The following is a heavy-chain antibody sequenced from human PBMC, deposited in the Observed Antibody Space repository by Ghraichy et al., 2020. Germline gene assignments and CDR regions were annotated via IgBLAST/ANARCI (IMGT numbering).Heavy chain of an antibody. Sequence: SETLSLTCTVSGGSISSGGYYWSWIRQHPGKGLEWIGYIYYSGSTYYNPSLKSRVTISVDTSKNQFSLKLSSMTAADTAVYYCAREVGESPEGAVDYWGQGTLVTVSS. J-gene: IGHJ4*02. V-gene: IGHV4-31*03. D-gene: IGHD3-16*01. CDR2: IYYSGST. CDR3: AREVGESPEGAVDY. CDR1: GGSISSGGYY.